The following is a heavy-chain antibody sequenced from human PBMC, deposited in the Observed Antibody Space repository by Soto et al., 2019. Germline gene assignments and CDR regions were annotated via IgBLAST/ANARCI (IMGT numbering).Heavy chain of an antibody. Sequence: ASVKVSCKASGYTFTRYAMHWVRQAPGQRPEWMGWINPGNGDTKYSEKLQGRVTFTRVTSATTIYMELSSLRSEDTALYYCARNSYISGDDDSYYFDYWGQGTPVTVSS. J-gene: IGHJ4*02. D-gene: IGHD2-21*02. CDR1: GYTFTRYA. CDR2: INPGNGDT. CDR3: ARNSYISGDDDSYYFDY. V-gene: IGHV1-3*01.